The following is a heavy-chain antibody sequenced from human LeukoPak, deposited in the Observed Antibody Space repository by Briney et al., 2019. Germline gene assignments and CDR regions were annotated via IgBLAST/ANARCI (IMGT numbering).Heavy chain of an antibody. D-gene: IGHD1-26*01. V-gene: IGHV4-30-4*08. CDR3: ARVGGSYFLDAFDI. J-gene: IGHJ3*02. CDR1: GGSISSGDYY. CDR2: IYYSGST. Sequence: SQTLSLTCTVSGGSISSGDYYWSWIRQPPGKGLEWIGYIYYSGSTYYNPSLKSRVTMSVDTSKNQFSLKLSSVTAADTAVYYCARVGGSYFLDAFDIWGQGTKVTVSS.